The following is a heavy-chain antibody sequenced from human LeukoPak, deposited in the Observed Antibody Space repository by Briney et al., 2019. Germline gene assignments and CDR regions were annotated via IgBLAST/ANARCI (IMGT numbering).Heavy chain of an antibody. V-gene: IGHV3-23*01. CDR3: ANYVQRLAPSDY. CDR1: GFTFSSYS. D-gene: IGHD3-10*02. J-gene: IGHJ4*02. CDR2: ISGSGGST. Sequence: PGGSLRLSCAASGFTFSSYSMNWVRQAPGKGLEWVSAISGSGGSTYYADSVKGRFTISRDNSKNTLYLQMNSLRAEDTAVYYCANYVQRLAPSDYWGQGTLVTVSS.